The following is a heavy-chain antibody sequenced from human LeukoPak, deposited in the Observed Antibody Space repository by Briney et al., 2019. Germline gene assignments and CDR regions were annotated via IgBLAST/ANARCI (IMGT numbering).Heavy chain of an antibody. CDR3: ARSFWSGYFDY. CDR2: IYYSGST. D-gene: IGHD3-3*01. CDR1: GGSISSGDYY. Sequence: LSLTCTVSGGSISSGDYYWSWIRQPPGTGLEWLGYIYYSGSTYYNPSLKSRVTISVDTSKNQFSLKLSSVTAADTAVYYCARSFWSGYFDYWGQGTLVTVSS. J-gene: IGHJ4*02. V-gene: IGHV4-30-4*01.